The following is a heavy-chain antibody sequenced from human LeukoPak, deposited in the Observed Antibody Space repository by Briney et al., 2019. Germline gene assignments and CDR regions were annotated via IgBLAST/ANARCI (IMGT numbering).Heavy chain of an antibody. Sequence: PSETLSLTCSVSGDSISSSTYYWGWIRQPPGKGLEWIGSIYYSGSTYYNPSLKSRVTIFVDTSKSQFSLKLSSVTAADTAIYYCAREIYYDSSAYDYWGQGTLVTVSS. CDR1: GDSISSSTYY. CDR3: AREIYYDSSAYDY. D-gene: IGHD3-22*01. V-gene: IGHV4-39*02. J-gene: IGHJ4*02. CDR2: IYYSGST.